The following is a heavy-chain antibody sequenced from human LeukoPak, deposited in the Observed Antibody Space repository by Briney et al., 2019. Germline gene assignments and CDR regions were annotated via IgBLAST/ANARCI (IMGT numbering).Heavy chain of an antibody. CDR1: GFTFSDYS. Sequence: GGSLRLSCAASGFTFSDYSMNWVRQAPGKELEWVSSISSSSSYIYYADSVKGRFTISRDNAKNSLYLQMNSLRAEDTAVYYCAREARQTGNWFDPWGQGTLVTVSS. V-gene: IGHV3-21*01. J-gene: IGHJ5*02. CDR3: AREARQTGNWFDP. CDR2: ISSSSSYI.